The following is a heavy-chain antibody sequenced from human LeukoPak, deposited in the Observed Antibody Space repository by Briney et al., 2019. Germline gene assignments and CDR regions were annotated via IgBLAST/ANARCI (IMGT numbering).Heavy chain of an antibody. CDR3: ARDGHSSGSFDY. CDR2: IRQDGGQT. J-gene: IGHJ4*02. Sequence: GGSLRLSCAASELTFSGYWMNWVRQAPGKGLQWVGNIRQDGGQTHYSDSVKGRFTISRDNAKRSLYLQMNNLRPEDTAVYYCARDGHSSGSFDYWGQGTLVTVSS. D-gene: IGHD3-10*01. CDR1: ELTFSGYW. V-gene: IGHV3-7*01.